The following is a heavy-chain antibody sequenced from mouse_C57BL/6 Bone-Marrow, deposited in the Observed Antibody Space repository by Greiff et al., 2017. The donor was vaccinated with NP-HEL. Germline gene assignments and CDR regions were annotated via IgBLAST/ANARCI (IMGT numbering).Heavy chain of an antibody. Sequence: QVQLQQSDAELVKPGASVKISCKVSGYTFTDHTIHWMKQRPEQGLEWIGYIYPRDGSTKYNEKFKGKATLTADKSSSPAYMQLNSLTSADSAVYFGATTVVVTHYYYAMDDWGQGTTVTVSS. J-gene: IGHJ4*01. CDR3: ATTVVVTHYYYAMDD. V-gene: IGHV1-78*01. D-gene: IGHD1-1*01. CDR1: GYTFTDHT. CDR2: IYPRDGST.